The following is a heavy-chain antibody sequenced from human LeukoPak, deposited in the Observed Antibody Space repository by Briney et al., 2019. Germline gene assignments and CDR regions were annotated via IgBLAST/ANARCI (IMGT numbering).Heavy chain of an antibody. Sequence: ASVKVSCKASGYPFTGYYVHWVRQAPGHGLEWMGWINPRNGDTHSAQKFQGRVSMTGDTSITTAYMELSSLTPDDTAVYYCATGAQYGLWGVPYFYYMHVWGTGTTVTVSS. CDR3: ATGAQYGLWGVPYFYYMHV. CDR2: INPRNGDT. CDR1: GYPFTGYY. J-gene: IGHJ6*03. D-gene: IGHD3-10*01. V-gene: IGHV1-2*02.